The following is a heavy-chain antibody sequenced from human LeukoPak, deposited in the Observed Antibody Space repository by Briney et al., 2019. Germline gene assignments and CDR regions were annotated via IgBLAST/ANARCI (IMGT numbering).Heavy chain of an antibody. CDR3: ARGGYYGAFDY. D-gene: IGHD3-10*01. V-gene: IGHV4-61*02. CDR1: GGSVSSVGDY. J-gene: IGHJ4*02. Sequence: SETLSLTCTVSGGSVSSVGDYWNWIRQPAGKGLEWIGRIYVSGSTDYNPSLESRVNMSLDTSENQFSLKLSSVTAADTAVYYCARGGYYGAFDYWGQGTLVTVAS. CDR2: IYVSGST.